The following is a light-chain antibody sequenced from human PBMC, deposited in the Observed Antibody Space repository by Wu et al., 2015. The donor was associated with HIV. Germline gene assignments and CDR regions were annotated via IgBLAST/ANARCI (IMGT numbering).Light chain of an antibody. CDR2: KSS. J-gene: IGKJ2*01. V-gene: IGKV1-5*03. Sequence: DIQMTQSPSTLSASVGDKVTITCRASQTISTWLAWYQQKPGKAPKLLIYKSSTLENGVPSRFSGSGSGTEFTLTINSLQPDDFATYYCQQSYSTPPYTFGQGTKLEI. CDR1: QTISTW. CDR3: QQSYSTPPYT.